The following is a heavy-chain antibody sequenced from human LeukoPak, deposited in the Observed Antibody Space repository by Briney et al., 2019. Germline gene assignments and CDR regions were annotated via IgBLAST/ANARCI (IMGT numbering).Heavy chain of an antibody. CDR1: GFTFSSYG. J-gene: IGHJ6*03. Sequence: GGSLRLSCAASGFTFSSYGMHWVRQAPGKGLEWVAFIRYDGSNKYYADSVKGRFTISRDNSKNTLYLQMNSLRAEDTAVYYCAKDWVYGSSWHYYYYMDVWGKGTTVTIPS. D-gene: IGHD6-13*01. V-gene: IGHV3-30*02. CDR2: IRYDGSNK. CDR3: AKDWVYGSSWHYYYYMDV.